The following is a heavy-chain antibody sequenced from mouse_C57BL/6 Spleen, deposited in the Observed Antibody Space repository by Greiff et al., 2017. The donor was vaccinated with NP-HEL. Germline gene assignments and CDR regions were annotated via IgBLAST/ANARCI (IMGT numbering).Heavy chain of an antibody. J-gene: IGHJ2*01. CDR2: INPNNGGT. CDR3: ARGGSGYPYFDY. CDR1: GYTFTDYY. D-gene: IGHD3-2*02. V-gene: IGHV1-26*01. Sequence: VQLHQSGPELVKPGASVKISCKASGYTFTDYYMNWVKQSHGKSLEWIGDINPNNGGTSYNQKFKGKATLTVDKSSSTAYMELRSLTSEDSAVYYCARGGSGYPYFDYWGQGTTLTVSS.